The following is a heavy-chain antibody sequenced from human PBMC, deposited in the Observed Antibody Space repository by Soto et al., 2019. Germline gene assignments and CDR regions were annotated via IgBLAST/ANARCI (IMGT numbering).Heavy chain of an antibody. D-gene: IGHD3-10*01. Sequence: GGSLRLSCAASGFTFSSYSMNWVCQAPGKGLEWVSSISSSSSYIYYADSVKGRFTISRDNAKNSLYLQMNSLRAEDTAVYYCARGVVITRYDYWGQGTLVTVSS. CDR2: ISSSSSYI. V-gene: IGHV3-21*01. J-gene: IGHJ4*02. CDR1: GFTFSSYS. CDR3: ARGVVITRYDY.